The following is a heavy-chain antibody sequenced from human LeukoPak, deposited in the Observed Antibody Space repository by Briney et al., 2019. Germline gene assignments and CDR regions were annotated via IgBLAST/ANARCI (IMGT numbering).Heavy chain of an antibody. J-gene: IGHJ5*02. Sequence: SETLSLTCSVSGGHIDSVYWNWIRQPPGKGLEWIGYIDNSGSTKYNPSLQSRITMSRDTSKKQFSLKLSSVTAADTAVYYCARPYYYDSRNDPWGQGILVTVSS. CDR1: GGHIDSVY. CDR3: ARPYYYDSRNDP. D-gene: IGHD3-22*01. CDR2: IDNSGST. V-gene: IGHV4-59*08.